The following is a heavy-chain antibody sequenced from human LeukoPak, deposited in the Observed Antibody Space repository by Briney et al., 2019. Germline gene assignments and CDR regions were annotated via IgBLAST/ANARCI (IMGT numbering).Heavy chain of an antibody. Sequence: GGSLRLSCAASGSTFDDYAMHWVRQAPGKGLEWVSLISGDGGSTYYADSVKGRFTISRDNSKNSLYLQMNSLRTEDTALYYCAKDKGDYYDSSGYYANAHFDYWGQGTLVTVSS. CDR3: AKDKGDYYDSSGYYANAHFDY. CDR2: ISGDGGST. D-gene: IGHD3-22*01. V-gene: IGHV3-43*02. J-gene: IGHJ4*02. CDR1: GSTFDDYA.